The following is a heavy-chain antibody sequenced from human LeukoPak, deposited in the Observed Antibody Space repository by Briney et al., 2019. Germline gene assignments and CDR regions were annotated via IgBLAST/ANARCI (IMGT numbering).Heavy chain of an antibody. D-gene: IGHD6-13*01. CDR3: ARNPLAAAGTRNYYYYYMDV. Sequence: GGSLRLSCAASGFNFDDYVMSWVRQAPGKGLEWVSYISSSGSTIYYADSVKGRFTISRDNAKNSLYLQMNSLRAEDTAVYYCARNPLAAAGTRNYYYYYMDVWGKGTTVTVSS. CDR2: ISSSGSTI. J-gene: IGHJ6*03. CDR1: GFNFDDYV. V-gene: IGHV3-11*04.